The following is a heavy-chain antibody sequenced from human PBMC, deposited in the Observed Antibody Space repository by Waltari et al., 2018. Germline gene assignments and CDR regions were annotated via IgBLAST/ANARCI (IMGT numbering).Heavy chain of an antibody. J-gene: IGHJ6*03. CDR1: GFTFSSYA. Sequence: EVQLLESGGGLVQPGGSLRLSCAASGFTFSSYAMSWVRQAPGQGLEWVSAISGSGGSTYYADSVKGRFTISRDNSKNTLYLQMNSLRAEDTAVYYCAKSPPTIFGVVIHYYYYMDVWGKGTTVTISS. CDR2: ISGSGGST. V-gene: IGHV3-23*01. CDR3: AKSPPTIFGVVIHYYYYMDV. D-gene: IGHD3-3*01.